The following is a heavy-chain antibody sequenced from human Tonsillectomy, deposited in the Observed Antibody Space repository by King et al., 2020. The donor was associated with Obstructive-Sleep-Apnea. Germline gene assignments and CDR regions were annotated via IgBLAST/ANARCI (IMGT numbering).Heavy chain of an antibody. J-gene: IGHJ4*02. D-gene: IGHD5-18*01. Sequence: VQLVESGGGVVQPGRSLRLSCAASGFTFSSYAMHWVRPGPGKGLEGVAVISDDGSNKYYTDSVKGRLTISRDNSKNTLYLQMNSLRAEDTAVYYCARTYSYGPFDYWGQGTLVTVSS. V-gene: IGHV3-30*04. CDR2: ISDDGSNK. CDR3: ARTYSYGPFDY. CDR1: GFTFSSYA.